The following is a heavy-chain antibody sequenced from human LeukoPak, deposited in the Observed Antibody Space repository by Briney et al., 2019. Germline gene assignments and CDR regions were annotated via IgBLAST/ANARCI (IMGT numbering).Heavy chain of an antibody. CDR1: GGSISSSTYY. V-gene: IGHV4-39*07. Sequence: PSETLSLTCTVSGGSISSSTYYWGWIRQPPGKGLEWIGNIYYSGDTYYNPSLKSRVAISVDTSKNQFSLKLSSVTAADTAVYYCARDGYLAVDYWGQGTLVTVSS. CDR2: IYYSGDT. CDR3: ARDGYLAVDY. J-gene: IGHJ4*02. D-gene: IGHD2-2*03.